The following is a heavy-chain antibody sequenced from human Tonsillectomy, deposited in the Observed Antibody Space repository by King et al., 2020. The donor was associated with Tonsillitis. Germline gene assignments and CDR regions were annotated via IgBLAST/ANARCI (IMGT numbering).Heavy chain of an antibody. CDR1: GFTFSTYT. CDR2: FRDIDNFL. J-gene: IGHJ4*02. Sequence: VQLVESGGGLVKPGGSLRLVCAASGFTFSTYTMNWVRQAPGKGLEGVASFRDIDNFLHYSESVKGRFTVSRDNAKNSLYLQMNSLRAEDTAVYFCASLGFGFDYWGQGTLVTVSS. CDR3: ASLGFGFDY. D-gene: IGHD3-3*01. V-gene: IGHV3-21*01.